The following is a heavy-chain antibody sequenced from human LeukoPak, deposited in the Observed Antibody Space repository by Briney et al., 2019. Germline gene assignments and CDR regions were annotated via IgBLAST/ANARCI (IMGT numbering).Heavy chain of an antibody. Sequence: PGGSLRLSCVASGFTFSSHWMSWVRQAPGKGLEWVANIWQEGSEKYYVDSVKGRFTISRDNAKNSLYLQMNSLRAEDTAVYYCARFIYGDYPDYFDYWGQGTLVTVSS. V-gene: IGHV3-7*01. J-gene: IGHJ4*02. CDR2: IWQEGSEK. D-gene: IGHD4-17*01. CDR3: ARFIYGDYPDYFDY. CDR1: GFTFSSHW.